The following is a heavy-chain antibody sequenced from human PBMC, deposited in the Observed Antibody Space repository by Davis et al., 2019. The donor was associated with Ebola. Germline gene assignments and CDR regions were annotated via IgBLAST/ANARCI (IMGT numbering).Heavy chain of an antibody. CDR2: IKQDGSEK. D-gene: IGHD3-22*01. V-gene: IGHV3-7*01. CDR3: ARDDKTYYYYSNNYNYGIAMGIDY. Sequence: GESLKISCAASGFTFSSYWMSWVRQAPGKGLEWVADIKQDGSEKYYVDSVKGRFTISRDNAKNSLYLQMNSLRAEDTAVDYCARDDKTYYYYSNNYNYGIAMGIDYWGQGTLVTVSS. CDR1: GFTFSSYW. J-gene: IGHJ4*02.